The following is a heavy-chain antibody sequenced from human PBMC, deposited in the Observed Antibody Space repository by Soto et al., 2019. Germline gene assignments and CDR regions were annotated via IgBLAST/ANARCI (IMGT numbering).Heavy chain of an antibody. CDR3: ARDRVAGIWGDAFDI. V-gene: IGHV1-18*04. J-gene: IGHJ3*02. CDR2: ITPYNANV. D-gene: IGHD3-16*01. Sequence: QVQLVQSGAEVKKPGASVKVSCKTSGYTFTNHGINWVRQAPGQGLEWMGWITPYNANVNYAQKLQGRVTMTTDTSTSTAYRDLRSLTSDDTSVYYCARDRVAGIWGDAFDIWGQGTMVTVSS. CDR1: GYTFTNHG.